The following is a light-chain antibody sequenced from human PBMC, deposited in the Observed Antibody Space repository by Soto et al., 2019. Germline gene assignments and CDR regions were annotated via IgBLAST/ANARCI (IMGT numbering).Light chain of an antibody. V-gene: IGKV3-11*01. CDR2: AAS. Sequence: SQSAGTLSLSTGERATLSCRASQGVSSNYLAWYQQKSGQAPRLLLYAASNRATGIPARFSGSGSGTDFTLTISSLEPEDFAVYYCQQRNSWPPTFTFGQGTRLAVK. CDR1: QGVSSNY. J-gene: IGKJ5*01. CDR3: QQRNSWPPTFT.